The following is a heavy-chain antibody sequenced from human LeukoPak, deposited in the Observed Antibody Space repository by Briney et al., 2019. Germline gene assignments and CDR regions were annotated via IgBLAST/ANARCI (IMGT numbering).Heavy chain of an antibody. CDR2: ITTNGGRT. CDR3: AIMHGYYDGTGYWVQ. Sequence: GGSLRLSCAASGFTFSSYAMSWVRQAPGKGLEWVSFITTNGGRTSYADSVEGRFTISRDNPRNTLYMQMNSLRDEDTAVYYCAIMHGYYDGTGYWVQWGQGTLVTVSS. D-gene: IGHD3-22*01. J-gene: IGHJ1*01. V-gene: IGHV3-23*01. CDR1: GFTFSSYA.